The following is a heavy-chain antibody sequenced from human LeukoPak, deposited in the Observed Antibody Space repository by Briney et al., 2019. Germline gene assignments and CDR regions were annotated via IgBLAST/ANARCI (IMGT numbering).Heavy chain of an antibody. Sequence: GGPLRLSCAASGFTFSSYGMHWVRQAPGKGLEWVAVISYDGSNKYYADSVKSRFTISSDNSKNMLYLQLNSLRAEDTAVYYCAKDMYSSSWYYFDYWGQGTLVTVSS. V-gene: IGHV3-30*18. CDR1: GFTFSSYG. CDR2: ISYDGSNK. J-gene: IGHJ4*02. CDR3: AKDMYSSSWYYFDY. D-gene: IGHD6-13*01.